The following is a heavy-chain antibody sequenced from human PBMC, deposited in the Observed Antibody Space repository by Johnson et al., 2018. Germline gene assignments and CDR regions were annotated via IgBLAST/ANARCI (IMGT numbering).Heavy chain of an antibody. CDR2: ISYDGSNK. D-gene: IGHD3-22*01. Sequence: QVQLVESGGGLVKPGGSLRLSCAASGFTFSNYGVHWVRQAPGRGLEWVALISYDGSNKYYLDSVKGRFTISRANSQNTLFLQMNSLRAAATAVYYGAKDLAPVHSYYYDSSGYYLDAFDIWGQGTMVTVSS. J-gene: IGHJ3*02. CDR1: GFTFSNYG. V-gene: IGHV3-30*18. CDR3: AKDLAPVHSYYYDSSGYYLDAFDI.